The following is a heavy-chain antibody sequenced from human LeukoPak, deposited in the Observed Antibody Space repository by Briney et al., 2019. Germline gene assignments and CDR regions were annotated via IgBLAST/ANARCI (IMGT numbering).Heavy chain of an antibody. CDR1: GFTFSSYS. Sequence: GGSLRLSCAASGFTFSSYSMNWVRQAPGKGLEWVSSISSSSSYIYYADSVKGRFTISRDNSKNTLYLQMNSLRAEDTAVYYCAKGDYDFFPLDYWGQGTLVTVSS. CDR2: ISSSSSYI. V-gene: IGHV3-21*01. D-gene: IGHD3-3*01. J-gene: IGHJ4*02. CDR3: AKGDYDFFPLDY.